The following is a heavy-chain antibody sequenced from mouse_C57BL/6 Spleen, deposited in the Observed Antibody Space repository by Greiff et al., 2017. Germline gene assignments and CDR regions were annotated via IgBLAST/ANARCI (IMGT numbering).Heavy chain of an antibody. CDR2: INPGSGGT. Sequence: QVQLQQSGAELVRPGTSVKVSCKASGYAFTNYLIEWVKQRPGQGLEWIGVINPGSGGTNYNEKFKGKATLTADKSSSTAYMQLSSLTSEDSAVYFCARSVPYGKKDAMDYWGQGTSVTVSS. CDR1: GYAFTNYL. V-gene: IGHV1-54*01. J-gene: IGHJ4*01. CDR3: ARSVPYGKKDAMDY. D-gene: IGHD2-1*01.